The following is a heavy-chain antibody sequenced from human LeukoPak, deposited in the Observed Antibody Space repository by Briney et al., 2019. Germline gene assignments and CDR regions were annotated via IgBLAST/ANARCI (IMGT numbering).Heavy chain of an antibody. Sequence: ASVKVSCKVYGYTLTELSMHWVRQAPGKGLEWMGGFDPEDGETIYAQKFQGRVTMTEDTSTDTAYMELSSLRSEDTAVYYCATGRRIVGATSIWFDPWGQGTLVTVSS. CDR3: ATGRRIVGATSIWFDP. CDR2: FDPEDGET. D-gene: IGHD1-26*01. V-gene: IGHV1-24*01. CDR1: GYTLTELS. J-gene: IGHJ5*02.